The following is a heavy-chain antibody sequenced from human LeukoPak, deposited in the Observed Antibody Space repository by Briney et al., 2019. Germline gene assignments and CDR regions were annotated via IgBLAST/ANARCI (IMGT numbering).Heavy chain of an antibody. Sequence: PGRSLRLSCAASGFTFNTYSMHWVRQAPGKGLEWVAVIKNDGSYTDYADSVKGRFTISRDNSHNTLFLQMNSLRDDDTAVYYCARGLFDPSDFRLAYWGQGTLVTVSS. V-gene: IGHV3-33*05. CDR1: GFTFNTYS. J-gene: IGHJ4*02. CDR2: IKNDGSYT. D-gene: IGHD3-3*01. CDR3: ARGLFDPSDFRLAY.